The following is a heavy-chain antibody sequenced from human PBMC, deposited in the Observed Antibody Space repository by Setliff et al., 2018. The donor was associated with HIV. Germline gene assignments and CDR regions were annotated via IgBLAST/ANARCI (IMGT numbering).Heavy chain of an antibody. CDR1: GDSMSNSGYY. CDR3: ARDGRHDRNRWYVTHQYFKY. V-gene: IGHV4-39*07. D-gene: IGHD2-15*01. CDR2: IYYSGTP. Sequence: PSETLSLTCTVSGDSMSNSGYYWSWLRQSPGKGLEWIGSIYYSGTPYYSPSLNSRVTISLDMSKTQFFLRLISMTAADTAVYYCARDGRHDRNRWYVTHQYFKYWGQGTLVTVSS. J-gene: IGHJ1*01.